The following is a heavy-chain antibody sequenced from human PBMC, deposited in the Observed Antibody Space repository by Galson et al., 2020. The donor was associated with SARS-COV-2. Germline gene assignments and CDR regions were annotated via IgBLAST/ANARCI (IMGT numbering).Heavy chain of an antibody. V-gene: IGHV3-30-3*01. J-gene: IGHJ6*02. CDR1: GFTFSSYA. Sequence: GESLKISCAASGFTFSSYAMHWVRQAPGKGLEWVAVISYDGSNKYYADSVKGRFTISRDNSKNTLYLQMNSLRAEDTAVYYCARADYGGNSGWITFAYYYYGMDVWGQGTTVTVSS. D-gene: IGHD4-17*01. CDR2: ISYDGSNK. CDR3: ARADYGGNSGWITFAYYYYGMDV.